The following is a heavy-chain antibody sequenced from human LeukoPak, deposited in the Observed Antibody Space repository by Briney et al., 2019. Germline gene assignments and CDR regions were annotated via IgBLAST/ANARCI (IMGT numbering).Heavy chain of an antibody. CDR1: GGSFSGYY. CDR2: INHSGST. J-gene: IGHJ4*02. Sequence: SETLSLTCAVYGGSFSGYYWSWIRQPPGKGLEWIGEINHSGSTNYNPSLRSRVTISVDTSKNQFSLKLSSVTAADTAVYYCARRLDRLNYYFDYWGQGTLVTVSS. D-gene: IGHD1-7*01. CDR3: ARRLDRLNYYFDY. V-gene: IGHV4-34*01.